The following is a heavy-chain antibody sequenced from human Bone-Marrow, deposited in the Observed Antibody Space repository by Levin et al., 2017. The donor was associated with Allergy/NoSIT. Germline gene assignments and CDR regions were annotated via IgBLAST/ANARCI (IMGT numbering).Heavy chain of an antibody. J-gene: IGHJ3*01. CDR3: VRGEGDYVGDTFAL. CDR1: GFSFSIFA. V-gene: IGHV3-33*01. Sequence: GGSLRLSCAASGFSFSIFAMHWVRQAPGKGLEWVAVIWFDGSEKYYADSMKGRITISRDNSKNTLYLQMKSLRVEDTAVYYCVRGEGDYVGDTFALWGQGTMVTVSS. CDR2: IWFDGSEK. D-gene: IGHD4-17*01.